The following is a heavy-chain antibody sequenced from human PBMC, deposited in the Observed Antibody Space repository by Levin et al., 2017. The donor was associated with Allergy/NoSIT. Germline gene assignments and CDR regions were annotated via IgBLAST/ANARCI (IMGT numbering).Heavy chain of an antibody. D-gene: IGHD2-15*01. V-gene: IGHV1-69*02. Sequence: SVKVSCKASGGTFSSYTISWVRQAPGQGLEWMGRIIPILGIANYAQKFQGRVTITADKSTSTAYMELSSLRSEDTAVYYCASGGCSGGSCYSGTDYWGQGTLVTVSS. CDR1: GGTFSSYT. J-gene: IGHJ4*02. CDR3: ASGGCSGGSCYSGTDY. CDR2: IIPILGIA.